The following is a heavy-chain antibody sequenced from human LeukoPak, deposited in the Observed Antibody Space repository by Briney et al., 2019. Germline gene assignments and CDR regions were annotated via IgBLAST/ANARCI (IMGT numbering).Heavy chain of an antibody. CDR3: ARHGTSSGYRDY. V-gene: IGHV4-59*08. CDR2: IYYSGST. D-gene: IGHD3-22*01. J-gene: IGHJ4*02. Sequence: SGTLSLTCTVSGGSISSYYWSWIRQPPGKGLEWIGYIYYSGSTNYNPSLKSRVTISVDTSKNQFSLKLSSVTAADTAVYYCARHGTSSGYRDYWGQGTLVTVSS. CDR1: GGSISSYY.